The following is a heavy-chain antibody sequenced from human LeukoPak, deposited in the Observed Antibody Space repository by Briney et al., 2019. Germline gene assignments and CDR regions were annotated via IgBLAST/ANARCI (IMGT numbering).Heavy chain of an antibody. CDR1: GGSISNYY. D-gene: IGHD6-19*01. J-gene: IGHJ4*02. CDR2: IYYSGST. Sequence: PSETLSLTCTVSGGSISNYYYSWIRQPPGKGLEWIGYIYYSGSTNYNPSLKSRVTLSVDMSKNQFSLKLSSVTAADTAVYYCARLDSSGWGYFDYWGQGTLVTVSS. CDR3: ARLDSSGWGYFDY. V-gene: IGHV4-59*01.